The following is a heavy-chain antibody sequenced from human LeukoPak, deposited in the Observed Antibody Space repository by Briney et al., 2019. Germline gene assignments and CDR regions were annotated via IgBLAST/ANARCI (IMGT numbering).Heavy chain of an antibody. Sequence: ASVKVSCKASGGTFSSYAISWVRQAPGQGLEWMGGIILIFGTANYAQKFQGRVTITTDESTSTAYMELSSLRSEDTAVYYCARVTYYDFWSGYYPGWFDPWGQGTLVTVSS. V-gene: IGHV1-69*05. J-gene: IGHJ5*02. CDR2: IILIFGTA. CDR3: ARVTYYDFWSGYYPGWFDP. CDR1: GGTFSSYA. D-gene: IGHD3-3*01.